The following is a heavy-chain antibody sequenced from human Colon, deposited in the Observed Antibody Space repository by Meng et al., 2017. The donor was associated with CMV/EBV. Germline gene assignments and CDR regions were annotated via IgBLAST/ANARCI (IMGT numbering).Heavy chain of an antibody. CDR3: ARGKLELTGGWFDP. CDR2: IYSGGST. Sequence: GESLKISCTASQFTFNRYSMSWVRQAPGMGLEWVSVIYSGGSTYYADSVKGRFTISRDNSKNTLYLQMNSLRAEDTAVYYCARGKLELTGGWFDPWGQGSLVTVSS. D-gene: IGHD1-7*01. J-gene: IGHJ5*02. V-gene: IGHV3-53*01. CDR1: QFTFNRYS.